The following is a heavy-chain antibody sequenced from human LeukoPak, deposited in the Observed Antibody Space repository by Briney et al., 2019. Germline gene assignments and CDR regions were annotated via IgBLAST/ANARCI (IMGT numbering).Heavy chain of an antibody. CDR3: AKDAKRNYDFWDRFDY. D-gene: IGHD3-3*01. CDR2: ISGSGGST. J-gene: IGHJ4*02. CDR1: GFTFSTYA. Sequence: GGSLRLSCAASGFTFSTYAMSWVRQAPGKGLEWVSAISGSGGSTYYADSVKGRFTTSRDNSKNTLYLQMNSLRAEDTALYYCAKDAKRNYDFWDRFDYWGQGTLVTASS. V-gene: IGHV3-23*01.